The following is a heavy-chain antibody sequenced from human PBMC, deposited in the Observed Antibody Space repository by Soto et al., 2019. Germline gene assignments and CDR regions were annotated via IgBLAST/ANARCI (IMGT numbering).Heavy chain of an antibody. CDR3: AKGERALITYGPFDP. Sequence: EVQLLESGGDLVQPGGSLRLSCAASGFTFSSYAMSWVRQAPGKGLEWVSTFSGLGDTYYADSVKGRFTVSRDDSKNTLFLNMNSLRAADTAIYYCAKGERALITYGPFDPWGQGTLVTVSS. CDR1: GFTFSSYA. CDR2: FSGLGDT. J-gene: IGHJ5*02. D-gene: IGHD4-17*01. V-gene: IGHV3-23*01.